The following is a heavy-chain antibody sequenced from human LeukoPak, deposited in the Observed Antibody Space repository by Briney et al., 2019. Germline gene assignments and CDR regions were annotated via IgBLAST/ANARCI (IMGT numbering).Heavy chain of an antibody. V-gene: IGHV6-1*01. J-gene: IGHJ4*02. CDR2: TCYRSKWYN. CDR3: ARDLGRIAAAANYFDY. Sequence: SQTLSLTCAISGDSVSSNSAAWNWIRQSPSRGLEWLGRTCYRSKWYNDYAVSVKSRITINPDTSKNQFSLQLNSVTPEDTAVYYCARDLGRIAAAANYFDYWGQGTLVTVSS. CDR1: GDSVSSNSAA. D-gene: IGHD6-13*01.